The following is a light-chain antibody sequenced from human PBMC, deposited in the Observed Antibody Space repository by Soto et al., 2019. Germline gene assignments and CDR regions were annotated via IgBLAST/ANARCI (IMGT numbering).Light chain of an antibody. CDR3: QHYNSYSEA. CDR1: QTIDSW. Sequence: DIQMTQSPSTLSASVGDRVTITCRASQTIDSWLAWYQQGPGKPPNLLIYKASTLASGVPSRFSGSGSGTEFTLTINSLQPDDFATYYCQHYNSYSEAFGQGTKVDIK. CDR2: KAS. J-gene: IGKJ1*01. V-gene: IGKV1-5*03.